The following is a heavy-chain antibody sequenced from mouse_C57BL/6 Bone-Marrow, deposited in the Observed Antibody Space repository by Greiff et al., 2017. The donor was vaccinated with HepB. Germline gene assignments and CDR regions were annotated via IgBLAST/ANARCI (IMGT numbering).Heavy chain of an antibody. CDR3: AHNYYGSSRYYFDY. D-gene: IGHD1-1*01. CDR1: GFNIKNTY. CDR2: IDPANGNT. V-gene: IGHV14-3*01. J-gene: IGHJ2*01. Sequence: VQLQQSVAELVRPGASVKLSCTASGFNIKNTYMHWVKQRPEQGLEWIGRIDPANGNTKYAPKFQGKATLTADTSSNTAYLQLSSLTAEDTAIYYCAHNYYGSSRYYFDYWGQGTTLTVSS.